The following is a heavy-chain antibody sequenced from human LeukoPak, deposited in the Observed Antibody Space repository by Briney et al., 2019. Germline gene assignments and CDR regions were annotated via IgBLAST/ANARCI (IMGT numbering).Heavy chain of an antibody. J-gene: IGHJ5*02. CDR2: IYSGGSA. Sequence: GGSLRLSCAASGFIVTSNYISWVRQAPGKGLEWVSVIYSGGSASYADSVKGRFTISRDNFKNTLYLQMNSLRAEDTVVYYCPWAVTKYWPFDPWGQGTLVTVSS. V-gene: IGHV3-53*01. CDR1: GFIVTSNY. D-gene: IGHD3-3*02. CDR3: PWAVTKYWPFDP.